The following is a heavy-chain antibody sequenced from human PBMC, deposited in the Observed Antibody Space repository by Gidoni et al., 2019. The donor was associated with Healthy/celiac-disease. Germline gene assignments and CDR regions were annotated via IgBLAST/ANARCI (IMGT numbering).Heavy chain of an antibody. CDR1: GFSLSTSGMC. J-gene: IGHJ4*02. V-gene: IGHV2-70*01. CDR2: MDWDDDK. CDR3: ARILGGHSHTFDY. Sequence: QVTLRASVPSLVRPTQTLPLTCTFSGFSLSTSGMCVSWIRQPPGKALEWLALMDWDDDKYYSTSLKTRLTISKDNSKNQVVLTMTNMDPVDTATYYCARILGGHSHTFDYWGQGTMVTVSS. D-gene: IGHD5-18*01.